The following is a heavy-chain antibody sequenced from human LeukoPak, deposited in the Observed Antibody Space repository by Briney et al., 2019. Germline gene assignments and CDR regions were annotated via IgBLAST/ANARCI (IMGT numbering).Heavy chain of an antibody. V-gene: IGHV3-9*01. J-gene: IGHJ4*02. CDR1: GFTLDDYA. Sequence: GGSLRLSCAVSGFTLDDYAMHWVRHVPGKGLEGVSGISWNSDSIVQADSVKGRFTISRDNAKNSLYLQMNSLRAEDTALYYCATNGGGDSGYGNFDYWGQGTLVTVSS. CDR3: ATNGGGDSGYGNFDY. CDR2: ISWNSDSI. D-gene: IGHD5-12*01.